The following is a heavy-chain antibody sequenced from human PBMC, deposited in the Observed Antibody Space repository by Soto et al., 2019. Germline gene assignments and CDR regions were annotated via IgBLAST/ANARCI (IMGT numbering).Heavy chain of an antibody. CDR3: ARGKYSSSWYGGNAFDI. D-gene: IGHD6-13*01. CDR2: INHSGST. V-gene: IGHV4-34*01. CDR1: GGSFSGYY. Sequence: SETLSLTCAVYGGSFSGYYWSWIRQPPGKGLEWIGEINHSGSTNYNPSLKSRVTISVDTSKNQFSLKLSSVTAADTAVYYCARGKYSSSWYGGNAFDIWGQGTMVPGSS. J-gene: IGHJ3*02.